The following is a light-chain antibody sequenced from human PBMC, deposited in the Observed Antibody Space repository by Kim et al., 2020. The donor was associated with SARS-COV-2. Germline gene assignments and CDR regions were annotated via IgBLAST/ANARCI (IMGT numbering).Light chain of an antibody. CDR1: QDIKNY. V-gene: IGKV1-27*01. CDR2: AAS. J-gene: IGKJ1*01. CDR3: QKYNSAPWT. Sequence: ASVGDKVTITCRASQDIKNYLDWYRQKPGKVPEVLIYAASILQSGVPSRISGSGPGTDFTLTINSLQPEDVATYYCQKYNSAPWTFGQGTKVDIK.